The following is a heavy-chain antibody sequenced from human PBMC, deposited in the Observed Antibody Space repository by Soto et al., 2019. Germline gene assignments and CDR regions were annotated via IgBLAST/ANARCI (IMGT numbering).Heavy chain of an antibody. D-gene: IGHD6-19*01. CDR3: AHRRDSAWYFDY. CDR1: GFSLNTNGVG. Sequence: QITLKESGPTLVKPTQTLTLTCTFSGFSLNTNGVGVGWLRQPPGEALEWLALIYWDDNKRYSPSLKSRLTVTKDTSKDQVVLTMTNMDPVDTATYYCAHRRDSAWYFDYWGQGTLVIVSS. CDR2: IYWDDNK. V-gene: IGHV2-5*02. J-gene: IGHJ4*02.